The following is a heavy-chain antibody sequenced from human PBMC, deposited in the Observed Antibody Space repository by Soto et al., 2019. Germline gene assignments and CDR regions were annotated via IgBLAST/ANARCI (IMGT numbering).Heavy chain of an antibody. Sequence: GGSLRLSCAASGFTFSSYGMHWVRQAPGKGLEWVAVIWYDGSNKYYADSVKGRFTISRDNSKNTLYLQMNSLRAEDTAVYYCARGGQDYYYYYYMDVWGKGTTVIVSS. CDR2: IWYDGSNK. CDR1: GFTFSSYG. V-gene: IGHV3-33*01. J-gene: IGHJ6*03. CDR3: ARGGQDYYYYYYMDV.